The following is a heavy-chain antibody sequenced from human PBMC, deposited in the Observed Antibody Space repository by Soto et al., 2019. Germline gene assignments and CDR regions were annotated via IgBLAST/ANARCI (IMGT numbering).Heavy chain of an antibody. CDR2: ISSSGSTI. CDR3: ARMSIVVVPAHYYYGMDV. V-gene: IGHV3-11*01. D-gene: IGHD2-2*01. CDR1: GFTFSDYY. J-gene: IGHJ6*02. Sequence: PGGSLRLSCAASGFTFSDYYMSWIRQAPGKGLEWVSYISSSGSTIYYADSVKGRFTISRDNAKNSLYLQMNGLRAEDTAVYYCARMSIVVVPAHYYYGMDVWGQGTTVTVSS.